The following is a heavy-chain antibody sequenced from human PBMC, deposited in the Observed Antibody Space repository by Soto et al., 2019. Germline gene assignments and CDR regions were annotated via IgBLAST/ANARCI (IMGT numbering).Heavy chain of an antibody. J-gene: IGHJ1*01. Sequence: QVQLVESGGGVVQPGRSLRLSCAASGFTFSSYGMHWVRQAPGKGLEWVAVISYDGSDKYYADSLKGRFTISRDNSNNMVYLQMDSLRAEDTAVYYCAKGVVVATTYCQHWGQGTLVTVSS. CDR2: ISYDGSDK. D-gene: IGHD2-15*01. CDR1: GFTFSSYG. V-gene: IGHV3-30*18. CDR3: AKGVVVATTYCQH.